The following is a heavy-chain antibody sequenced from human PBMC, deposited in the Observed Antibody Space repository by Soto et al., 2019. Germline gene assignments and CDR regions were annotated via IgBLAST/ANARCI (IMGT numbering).Heavy chain of an antibody. Sequence: GGSLRLSCAASGFTFSSYWMHWVRQAPGKGLVWVSRINSDGSSTSYADSVKGRFTISRDNAKNTLYLQMNSLRAEDTAVYYCARGAITGGNDHLGYWGQGTLVTVSS. V-gene: IGHV3-74*01. CDR2: INSDGSST. D-gene: IGHD3-3*01. CDR3: ARGAITGGNDHLGY. CDR1: GFTFSSYW. J-gene: IGHJ4*02.